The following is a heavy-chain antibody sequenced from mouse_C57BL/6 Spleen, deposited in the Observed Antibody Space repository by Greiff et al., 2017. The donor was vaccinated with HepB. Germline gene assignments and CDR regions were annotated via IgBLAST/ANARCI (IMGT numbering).Heavy chain of an antibody. D-gene: IGHD2-1*01. CDR1: GFTFSNYW. V-gene: IGHV6-3*01. J-gene: IGHJ3*01. Sequence: EVQLVESGGGLVQPGGSMKLSCVASGFTFSNYWMHWVRQSPEKGLEWVAQIRLKSDNYATHSAESVKGSFTISRDDSKSRVYLQMNNLRAEDTGIYYCTEGNPFAYWGQGTLVTVSA. CDR2: IRLKSDNYAT. CDR3: TEGNPFAY.